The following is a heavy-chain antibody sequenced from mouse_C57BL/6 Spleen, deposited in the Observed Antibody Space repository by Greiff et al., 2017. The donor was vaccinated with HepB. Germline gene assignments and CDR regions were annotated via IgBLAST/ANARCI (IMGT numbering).Heavy chain of an antibody. Sequence: ESGPGLVKPSQSLSLTCSVTGYSITSGYYWNWIRQFPGNKLEWMGYISYDGSNNYNPSLKNRISITRDTSKNQFFLKLNSVTTEDTATYYCAREGDDYDYAMDYWGQGTSVTVSS. CDR3: AREGDDYDYAMDY. CDR2: ISYDGSN. CDR1: GYSITSGYY. D-gene: IGHD2-4*01. J-gene: IGHJ4*01. V-gene: IGHV3-6*01.